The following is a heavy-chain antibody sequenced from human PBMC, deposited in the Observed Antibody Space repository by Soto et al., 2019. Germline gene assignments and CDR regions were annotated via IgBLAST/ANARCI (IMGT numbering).Heavy chain of an antibody. Sequence: QDQLVQSGAEVKKPGSSVKVSCKAFGGPFSSHTLSWVRQAPGQGLEWMGRIIPALGTTTHAQKFQGRVTITADESVTTVYMELNSLRTEDTAVYYCARPDFGDYWYFDLWGRGTLVTVSS. CDR1: GGPFSSHT. V-gene: IGHV1-69*08. CDR2: IIPALGTT. J-gene: IGHJ2*01. CDR3: ARPDFGDYWYFDL. D-gene: IGHD4-17*01.